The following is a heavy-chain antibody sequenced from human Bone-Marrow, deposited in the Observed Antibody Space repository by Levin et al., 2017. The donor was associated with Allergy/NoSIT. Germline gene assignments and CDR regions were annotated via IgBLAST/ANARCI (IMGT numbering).Heavy chain of an antibody. V-gene: IGHV3-21*01. CDR3: ARGCFYYYGSVMDGGSDAFDI. J-gene: IGHJ3*02. Sequence: SCAASGFTFSSYSMNWVRQAPGKGLEWVSSISSSSSYIYYADSVKGRFTISRDNAKNSLYLQMNSLRAEDTAVYYCARGCFYYYGSVMDGGSDAFDIWGQGTMVTVSS. CDR1: GFTFSSYS. D-gene: IGHD3-10*01. CDR2: ISSSSSYI.